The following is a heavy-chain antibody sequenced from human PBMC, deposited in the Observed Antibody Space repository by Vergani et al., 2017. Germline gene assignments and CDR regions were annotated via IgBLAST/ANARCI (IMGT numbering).Heavy chain of an antibody. D-gene: IGHD6-19*01. J-gene: IGHJ4*02. V-gene: IGHV4-34*01. CDR2: INHSGST. Sequence: QVQLQQWGAGLLKPSETLYLTCAVYGGSFSGYYWSWIRQPPGKGLEWIGEINHSGSTNYNPSLKSRVTISVDTSKNQFSLKLSSVTAADTAVYYCAREPGIAVAAAPHFDYWGQGTLVTVSS. CDR3: AREPGIAVAAAPHFDY. CDR1: GGSFSGYY.